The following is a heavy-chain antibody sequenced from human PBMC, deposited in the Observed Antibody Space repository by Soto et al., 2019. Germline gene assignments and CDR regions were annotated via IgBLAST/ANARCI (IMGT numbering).Heavy chain of an antibody. CDR2: IYHSGST. J-gene: IGHJ6*02. D-gene: IGHD2-15*01. CDR3: ASRLTVVGGMDV. Sequence: PSETLSLTCAVSGGSISSGGYSWSWIRQPPGKGLEWIGYIYHSGSTYYNPSLKSRATISVDRSQNQFSLKLSSVTAADTAVYYCASRLTVVGGMDVWGQGTTVTVSS. V-gene: IGHV4-30-2*01. CDR1: GGSISSGGYS.